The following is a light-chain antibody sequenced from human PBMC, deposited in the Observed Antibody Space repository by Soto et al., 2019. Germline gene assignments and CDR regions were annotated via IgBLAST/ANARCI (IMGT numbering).Light chain of an antibody. CDR2: DVS. CDR3: SSYTSSSAWG. Sequence: QSALTQPASVSGSPGQSITISCTGTSSDVGGYNYVSWYQQHPGKAPKLMIYDVSNRPSGVSNRFSGSKSGNTASLTISGLQAEDEADYYCSSYTSSSAWGFGTGTKLTV. J-gene: IGLJ1*01. V-gene: IGLV2-14*01. CDR1: SSDVGGYNY.